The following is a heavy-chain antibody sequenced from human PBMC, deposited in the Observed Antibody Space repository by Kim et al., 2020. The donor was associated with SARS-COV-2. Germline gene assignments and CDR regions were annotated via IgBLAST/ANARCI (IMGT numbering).Heavy chain of an antibody. V-gene: IGHV4-31*03. Sequence: SETLSLTCTVSGGSISSGGYYWSWIRQHPGKGLEWIGYIYYSGSTYYNPSLKSRVTISVDTSKNQFSLKLSSVTAADTAVYYCARQSTSVYYGSGSFDYWGQGTLVTVSS. D-gene: IGHD3-10*01. CDR1: GGSISSGGYY. CDR3: ARQSTSVYYGSGSFDY. CDR2: IYYSGST. J-gene: IGHJ4*02.